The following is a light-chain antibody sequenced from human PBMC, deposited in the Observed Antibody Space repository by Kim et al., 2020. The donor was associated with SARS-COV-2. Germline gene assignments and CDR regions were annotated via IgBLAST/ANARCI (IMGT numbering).Light chain of an antibody. J-gene: IGKJ1*01. CDR1: QGISNN. CDR3: QKYDSVPPT. CDR2: AAS. Sequence: DIQMTQSPSSPSASVGDTVTITCRASQGISNNLAWYQQKPGKSPRLLIYAASTLQSGVPSRFSGSGSGADLTLTISSLQPEDVATYYCQKYDSVPPTFGQGTKVDIK. V-gene: IGKV1-27*01.